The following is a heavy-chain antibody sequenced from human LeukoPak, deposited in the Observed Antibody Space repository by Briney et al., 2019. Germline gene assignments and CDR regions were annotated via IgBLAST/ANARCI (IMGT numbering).Heavy chain of an antibody. V-gene: IGHV1-46*01. CDR1: GYTFTSYY. CDR2: INPSGGST. J-gene: IGHJ4*02. CDR3: ARVVAATPYFDY. Sequence: GESLKISCKASGYTFTSYYMHWVRQAPGQGLEWMGIINPSGGSTSYAQKFQGRITMTRDTSTSTVYMELSSLRSEDTAVYYCARVVAATPYFDYWGQGTLVTVSS. D-gene: IGHD2-15*01.